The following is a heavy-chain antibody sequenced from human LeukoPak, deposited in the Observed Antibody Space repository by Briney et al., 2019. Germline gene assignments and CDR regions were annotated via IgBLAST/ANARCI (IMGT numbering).Heavy chain of an antibody. CDR2: ISSSSSYT. Sequence: GGSLRLSCAASGFTFSSYSMNWVRQAPGKGLEWVSSISSSSSYTYYADSVKGRFTISRDNAKNSLYLQMNSLRAEDTAVYYCARDPYGSGSYLYYFDYWGQGTLVTVSS. J-gene: IGHJ4*02. CDR3: ARDPYGSGSYLYYFDY. CDR1: GFTFSSYS. V-gene: IGHV3-21*01. D-gene: IGHD3-10*01.